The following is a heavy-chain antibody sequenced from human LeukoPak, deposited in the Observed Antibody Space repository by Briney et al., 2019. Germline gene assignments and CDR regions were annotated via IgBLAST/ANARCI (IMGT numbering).Heavy chain of an antibody. D-gene: IGHD3-3*01. V-gene: IGHV4-61*02. CDR2: IYTSGST. J-gene: IGHJ6*03. Sequence: SETLSLTCTVSGGSISSGSYYWSWIRQPAGKGLEWIGRIYTSGSTNYNPSLKSRVTISVDTSKNQFSLKLSSVTAADTAVYYCARLGRYYDFWSGSPEYMDVWGKGTTVTVSS. CDR3: ARLGRYYDFWSGSPEYMDV. CDR1: GGSISSGSYY.